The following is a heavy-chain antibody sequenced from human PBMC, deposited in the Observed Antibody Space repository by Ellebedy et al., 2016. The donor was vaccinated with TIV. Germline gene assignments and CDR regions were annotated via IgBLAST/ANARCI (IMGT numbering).Heavy chain of an antibody. J-gene: IGHJ5*02. CDR3: ARDLEIQGNWNYIGNWFDP. CDR1: GFTFSSYS. V-gene: IGHV3-21*01. D-gene: IGHD1-7*01. Sequence: GESLKISCAASGFTFSSYSMTWVRQAPGKGLEWVSSISSSSSYIYYADSVKGRFTISRDNAKNSLYLQMNSLIAEDTAVYYCARDLEIQGNWNYIGNWFDPWGQGTLVTVSS. CDR2: ISSSSSYI.